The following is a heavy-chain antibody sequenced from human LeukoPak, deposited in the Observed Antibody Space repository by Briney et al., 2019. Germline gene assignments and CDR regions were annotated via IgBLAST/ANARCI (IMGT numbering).Heavy chain of an antibody. J-gene: IGHJ4*02. V-gene: IGHV3-23*01. CDR1: GFTFSSYA. CDR3: AKVSSPEADTISYFDY. CDR2: ISGSGDST. D-gene: IGHD1-14*01. Sequence: GGSLRLSCAASGFTFSSYAMSWVRQAPGKGLEWVSAISGSGDSTYYADSVKGRFTISRDNSKNTLYLQMNSLRAEDTAVYYCAKVSSPEADTISYFDYWGQGTLVTVSS.